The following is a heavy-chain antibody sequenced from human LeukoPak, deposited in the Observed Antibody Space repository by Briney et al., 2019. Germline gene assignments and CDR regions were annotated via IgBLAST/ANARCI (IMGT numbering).Heavy chain of an antibody. V-gene: IGHV3-23*01. D-gene: IGHD5-24*01. CDR1: GFGFSSYA. CDR3: AKGGPQFFDY. Sequence: GGSLRLSCAASGFGFSSYAMSWVRQAPGKGLEWVSTISGSGGTTNYADSVKGRFTISRDSSKSTLYLQMNSLRAEDTAVYFCAKGGPQFFDYWGQGSLVTVSS. CDR2: ISGSGGTT. J-gene: IGHJ4*02.